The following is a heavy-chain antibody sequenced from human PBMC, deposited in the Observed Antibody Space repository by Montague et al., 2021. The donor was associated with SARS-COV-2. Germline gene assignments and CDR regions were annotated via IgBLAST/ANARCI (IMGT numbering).Heavy chain of an antibody. D-gene: IGHD5-24*01. CDR3: AREDRWNWFDP. J-gene: IGHJ5*02. CDR2: IYYRGTT. V-gene: IGHV4-59*01. Sequence: SETLSLTCSVSGGCISSDYWSWIRQSPGKGLEWIGYIYYRGTTNYNPSLKSRVTFSVDTSKSQFTLKLVSVTAADTAVYFCAREDRWNWFDPWGQGVLVTVSS. CDR1: GGCISSDY.